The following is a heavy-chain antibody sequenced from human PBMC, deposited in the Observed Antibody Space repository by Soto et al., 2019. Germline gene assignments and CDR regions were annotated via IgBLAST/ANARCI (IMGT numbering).Heavy chain of an antibody. CDR2: LDPSDSYT. D-gene: IGHD5-12*01. CDR1: GYSFTSYW. CDR3: ARKVMAARWADAFDI. Sequence: RGESLKISCKGSGYSFTSYWISWVRQIPGKGLEWMGRLDPSDSYTNYSPSFQGHVTISADKSISTAYLQWSSLKASDTAMYYCARKVMAARWADAFDIWGQGTMVTVSS. V-gene: IGHV5-10-1*01. J-gene: IGHJ3*02.